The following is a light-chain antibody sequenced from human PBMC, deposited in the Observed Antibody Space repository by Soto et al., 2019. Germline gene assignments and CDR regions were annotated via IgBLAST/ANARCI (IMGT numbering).Light chain of an antibody. J-gene: IGKJ4*01. CDR1: LGMGNY. CDR3: QQLNSYPLT. Sequence: DIQLTQSPSFLSASVGDRVTITCRASLGMGNYVAWYQQIPGKAPKLLLYAASTLLSGVPSRFSGSGSGTEFTLTISSLQPEDFATYYGQQLNSYPLTFGGGTRVEIK. V-gene: IGKV1-9*01. CDR2: AAS.